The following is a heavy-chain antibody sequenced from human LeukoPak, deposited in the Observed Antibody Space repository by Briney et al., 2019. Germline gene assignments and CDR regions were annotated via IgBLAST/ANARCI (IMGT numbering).Heavy chain of an antibody. CDR3: ARGDNYGSRNYAFDI. D-gene: IGHD3-10*01. CDR1: GFTFSSYE. Sequence: GGSLRLSCAASGFTFSSYEMKWVRQAPGKGLEWVSYISGRGDTIYYADSVKGRFTISRDNAKNSLYLQMNSLRAEDTALYYCARGDNYGSRNYAFDIWGQGTMVTVSS. V-gene: IGHV3-48*03. J-gene: IGHJ3*02. CDR2: ISGRGDTI.